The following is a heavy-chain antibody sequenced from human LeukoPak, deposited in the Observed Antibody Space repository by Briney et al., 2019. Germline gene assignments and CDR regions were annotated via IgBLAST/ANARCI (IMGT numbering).Heavy chain of an antibody. V-gene: IGHV4-59*08. J-gene: IGHJ4*02. Sequence: PSETLSLTCTVSGGSISSYYWSWIRQPPGKGLEWIGYIYYSGSTNYNPSLKSRVIISVDTSKNQFSLKLSSVTAADTAVYYCARVTGYRSRPNHVDYWGQGTLVTVSS. CDR1: GGSISSYY. CDR3: ARVTGYRSRPNHVDY. CDR2: IYYSGST. D-gene: IGHD2-2*01.